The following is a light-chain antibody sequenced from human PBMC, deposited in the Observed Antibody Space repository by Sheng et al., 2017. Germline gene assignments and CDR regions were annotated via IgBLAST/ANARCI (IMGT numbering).Light chain of an antibody. CDR2: WAS. CDR1: QSVLYSSNNKNY. CDR3: QHRGT. Sequence: DIVMTQSPDSLAVSLGERATINCKSSQSVLYSSNNKNYLAWYQQKPGQPPKLLIYWASTRESGVPDRFSGSGSGTDFTLTISSLQAEDVAVYYCQHRGTFGPGTESGYQT. V-gene: IGKV4-1*01. J-gene: IGKJ3*01.